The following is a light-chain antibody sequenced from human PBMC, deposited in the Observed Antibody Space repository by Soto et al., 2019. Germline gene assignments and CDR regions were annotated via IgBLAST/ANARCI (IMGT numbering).Light chain of an antibody. V-gene: IGLV1-44*01. CDR3: ATWNDSLNVVV. J-gene: IGLJ2*01. CDR1: SSNIGSNT. CDR2: SND. Sequence: QAVVTQPPSASGTPGQRVTISCSGSSSNIGSNTVNWYQQLPGTAPKLLIYSNDQRHSGVPDRFSGSKSGTSASLAISGLQSEDEADYYCATWNDSLNVVVFGGGTKVTVL.